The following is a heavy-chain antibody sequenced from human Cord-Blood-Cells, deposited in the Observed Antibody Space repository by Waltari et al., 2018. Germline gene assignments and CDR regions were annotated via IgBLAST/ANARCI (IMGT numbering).Heavy chain of an antibody. D-gene: IGHD3-3*01. V-gene: IGHV3-21*01. CDR1: GFTFSSYS. CDR2: ISSSSSYI. J-gene: IGHJ6*02. CDR3: ARADDFWSGYYYYYYGMDV. Sequence: EVQLVESGGGLVKPGGSLRLSCAASGFTFSSYSMNWVRPAPGKGLEWVSSISSSSSYIYYADSVKGRFTISRDNAKNSLYLQMNSLRAEDTAVYYCARADDFWSGYYYYYYGMDVWGQGTTVTVSS.